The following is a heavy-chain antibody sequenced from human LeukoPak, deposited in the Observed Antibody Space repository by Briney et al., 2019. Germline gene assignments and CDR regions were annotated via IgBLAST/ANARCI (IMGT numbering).Heavy chain of an antibody. Sequence: PPETLSLTCTVSGYSISSGYYWGWIRQPPGKGLEWIGSIYHSGSTYYNPSLKSRVTISVDTSKNQFSLKLTSVTAADTAVYYCARHRPPYYYDSSGYRIRRVSWFDPWGQGTLVTVSS. CDR2: IYHSGST. D-gene: IGHD3-22*01. V-gene: IGHV4-38-2*02. J-gene: IGHJ5*02. CDR1: GYSISSGYY. CDR3: ARHRPPYYYDSSGYRIRRVSWFDP.